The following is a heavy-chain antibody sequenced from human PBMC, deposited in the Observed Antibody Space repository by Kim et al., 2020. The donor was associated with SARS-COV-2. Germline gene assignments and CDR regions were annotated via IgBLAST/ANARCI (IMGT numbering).Heavy chain of an antibody. CDR3: ARDREGDWTFDY. CDR2: ITPTDGIT. V-gene: IGHV1-46*01. D-gene: IGHD2-21*02. J-gene: IGHJ4*02. Sequence: ASVKVSCKASGYTFTSNHMHWVRQAPGQGLEWMGMITPTDGITNYAQKFQGSVTMTRDTSMNTVYMELSGLRSEDTAVYYCARDREGDWTFDYWGQGTLVTVSS. CDR1: GYTFTSNH.